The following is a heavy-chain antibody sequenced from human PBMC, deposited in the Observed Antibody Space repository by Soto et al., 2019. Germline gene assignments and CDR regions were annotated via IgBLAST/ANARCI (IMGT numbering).Heavy chain of an antibody. Sequence: QVQLVESGGGVVQPGRSLRLSCAASGFTFSSYGMHWVRQAPGKGVEWVAVIWYDGSNKYYADSVKGRFTISRDNSKNTLYLQMNSLRAEDTAVYYCARDILNGMDVWGQGTTVTVSS. D-gene: IGHD2-21*01. CDR1: GFTFSSYG. J-gene: IGHJ6*02. V-gene: IGHV3-33*01. CDR3: ARDILNGMDV. CDR2: IWYDGSNK.